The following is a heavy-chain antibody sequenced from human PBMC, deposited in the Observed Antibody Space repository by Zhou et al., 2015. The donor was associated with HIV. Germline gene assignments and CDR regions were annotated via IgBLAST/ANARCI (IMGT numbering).Heavy chain of an antibody. V-gene: IGHV1-69*06. Sequence: LLQSGPEVRKPGSSVKVSCRATGGTFSGSDISWVRQAPGQGLEWMGSITPMFETKTYAEKFRARLTITVDKSTSAAYMELSGLTSEDAAVYFCARSSVNHDYAFDLWGQGTKVIVSS. CDR2: ITPMFETK. D-gene: IGHD3-22*01. CDR3: ARSSVNHDYAFDL. CDR1: GGTFSGSD. J-gene: IGHJ3*01.